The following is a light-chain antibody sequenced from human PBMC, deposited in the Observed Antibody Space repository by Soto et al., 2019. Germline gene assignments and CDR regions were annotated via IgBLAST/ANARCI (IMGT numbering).Light chain of an antibody. CDR2: GTS. V-gene: IGKV3-20*01. J-gene: IGKJ2*01. CDR3: QQSGGSLYT. CDR1: ESVRTDS. Sequence: EVVLTQSPGTLSLSPGERATLSCRAGESVRTDSLAWYQQRRGQPPRLRIFGTSSRATGIPDRFSGRGSETDFTLTITRLEPEDFAVYFCQQSGGSLYTFGQGTKVDTK.